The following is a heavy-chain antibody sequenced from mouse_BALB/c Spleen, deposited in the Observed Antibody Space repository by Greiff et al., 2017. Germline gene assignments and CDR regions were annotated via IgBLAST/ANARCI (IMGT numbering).Heavy chain of an antibody. Sequence: EVQLHQSGAELVKPGASVKLSCTASGFNIKDTYMHWVKQRPEQGLEWIGRIDPANGNTKYDPKFQGKATITADTSSNTAYLQLSSLTSEDTAVYYCARDGYYLYYYAMDYWGQGTSVTVSS. J-gene: IGHJ4*01. CDR3: ARDGYYLYYYAMDY. D-gene: IGHD2-3*01. CDR1: GFNIKDTY. V-gene: IGHV14-3*02. CDR2: IDPANGNT.